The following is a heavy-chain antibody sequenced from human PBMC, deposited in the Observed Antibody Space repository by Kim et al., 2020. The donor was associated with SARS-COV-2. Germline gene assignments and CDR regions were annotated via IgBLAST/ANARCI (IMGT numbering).Heavy chain of an antibody. Sequence: SETLSLRCTVSGASISSSSHYWGWIRQPPGKGLEWVGSRSSSGNIYHNPSLKSRIMISVDTSNNHFSLKLRSMTAADTAVYYCARQRAGGLGWFDHWGQGSLVTVSS. D-gene: IGHD6-25*01. J-gene: IGHJ5*02. CDR2: RSSSGNI. V-gene: IGHV4-39*01. CDR1: GASISSSSHY. CDR3: ARQRAGGLGWFDH.